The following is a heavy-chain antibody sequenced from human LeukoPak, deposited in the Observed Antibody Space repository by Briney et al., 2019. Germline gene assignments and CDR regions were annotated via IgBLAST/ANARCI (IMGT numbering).Heavy chain of an antibody. CDR3: ARGLGRELDGAFDI. D-gene: IGHD3-10*01. CDR2: INANGINT. V-gene: IGHV3-23*01. Sequence: GGSLRLSCAASGFAFNFYAMSWVRQAPGKGLQWVSTINANGINTYYADSVRGRFTISRDNSKDTLYLQMNSLRAEDTAVYYCARGLGRELDGAFDIWGQGTMVTVSS. J-gene: IGHJ3*02. CDR1: GFAFNFYA.